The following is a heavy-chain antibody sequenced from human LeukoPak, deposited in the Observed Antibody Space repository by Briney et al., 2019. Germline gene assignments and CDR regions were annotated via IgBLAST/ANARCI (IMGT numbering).Heavy chain of an antibody. D-gene: IGHD5-12*01. CDR3: ARGRRGRGFYYYYYMDV. Sequence: SETLSLTCAVYGGSFSGYYWSWIRQPPGKGLEWIGEINHSGSTNHNPSLKSRVTISVDTSKNQFSLKLSSVTAADTAVYYCARGRRGRGFYYYYYMDVWGKGTTVTVSS. CDR1: GGSFSGYY. CDR2: INHSGST. J-gene: IGHJ6*03. V-gene: IGHV4-34*01.